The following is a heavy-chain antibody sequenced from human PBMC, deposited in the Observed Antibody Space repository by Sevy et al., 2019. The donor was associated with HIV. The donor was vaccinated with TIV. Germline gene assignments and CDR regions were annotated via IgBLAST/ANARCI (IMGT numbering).Heavy chain of an antibody. V-gene: IGHV1-2*06. CDR2: INPNSGAT. CDR1: GYTFTVYS. Sequence: ASVKVSCKASGYTFTVYSLHWVRQAPGQGLEWMGRINPNSGATNYAQKFQGRVTMTRDTSISTAYMELSRLRSDDTAVYYCVRGVAVPAQGHFEYWGQGTLVTVSS. D-gene: IGHD2-2*01. CDR3: VRGVAVPAQGHFEY. J-gene: IGHJ4*02.